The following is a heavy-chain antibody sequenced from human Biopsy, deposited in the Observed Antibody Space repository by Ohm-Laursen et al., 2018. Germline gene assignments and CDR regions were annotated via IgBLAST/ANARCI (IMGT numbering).Heavy chain of an antibody. CDR2: IDSSAAST. CDR1: GFTFKNYA. V-gene: IGHV3-23*01. CDR3: ASDLNGDPSAFDY. D-gene: IGHD4-17*01. J-gene: IGHJ4*02. Sequence: SLRLSCSASGFTFKNYAMNWVRQAPGPGMDWVSSIDSSAASTFYADSVKGRFTISRDNSKNTLFLQMNSLRAADTAIYYCASDLNGDPSAFDYWGQGTPVTVSS.